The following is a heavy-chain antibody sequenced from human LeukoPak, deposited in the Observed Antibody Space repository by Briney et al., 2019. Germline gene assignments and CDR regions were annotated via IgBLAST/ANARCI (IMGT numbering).Heavy chain of an antibody. CDR2: IRGNGDAST. V-gene: IGHV3-23*01. Sequence: PGGSLRLSCAASGFTFSTYPMSWVRQAPGKGLGWVSNIRGNGDASTYYADSVKGRFTISRDNSKNTVYLQMNSLRAEDTAVYYCAKDPPLRSSTSCYFGYWGQGTLVTVSS. D-gene: IGHD2-2*01. CDR1: GFTFSTYP. J-gene: IGHJ4*02. CDR3: AKDPPLRSSTSCYFGY.